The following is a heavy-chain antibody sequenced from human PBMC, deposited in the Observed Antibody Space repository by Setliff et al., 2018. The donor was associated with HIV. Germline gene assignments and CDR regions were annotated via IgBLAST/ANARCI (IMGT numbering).Heavy chain of an antibody. CDR1: GGSISRLY. D-gene: IGHD3-22*01. J-gene: IGHJ4*02. CDR2: VFYSGST. Sequence: SETLSLTCTVSGGSISRLYWTWIRQPPGKGLEWIGTVFYSGSTSYSPPLKSRVTISVDKSKNQFSLKLSSVTAADTAVYHCARRGGITTTVQGPPPFDFWGPGTLVTVSS. V-gene: IGHV4-59*04. CDR3: ARRGGITTTVQGPPPFDF.